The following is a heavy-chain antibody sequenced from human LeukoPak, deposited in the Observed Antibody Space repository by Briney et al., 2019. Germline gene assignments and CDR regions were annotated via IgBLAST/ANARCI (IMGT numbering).Heavy chain of an antibody. Sequence: PGGSLTLSCAASEISFSSSWMHWVRQGPGKGLVWVSRVNSDGTRTNYADSVKGRFTISRDNSKNTLYLQMNSLRAEDTAVYYCAKDPPLDYGDYYFDYWGQGTLVTVSS. CDR1: EISFSSSW. J-gene: IGHJ4*02. CDR2: VNSDGTRT. CDR3: AKDPPLDYGDYYFDY. D-gene: IGHD4-17*01. V-gene: IGHV3-74*01.